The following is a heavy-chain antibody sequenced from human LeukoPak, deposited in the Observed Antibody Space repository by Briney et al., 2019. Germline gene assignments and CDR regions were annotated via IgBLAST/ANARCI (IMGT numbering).Heavy chain of an antibody. Sequence: GGSLRLSCAASGFTVSSNYMSWVRQAPGKGLEWVSVIYSGGSTYYADSVKGRFTISRDNSKNTLYLQMNSLRAEDTAVYYCARGTTYYDILTGYRPSYYYGMDAWGQGTTVTVSS. J-gene: IGHJ6*02. V-gene: IGHV3-66*01. CDR1: GFTVSSNY. D-gene: IGHD3-9*01. CDR2: IYSGGST. CDR3: ARGTTYYDILTGYRPSYYYGMDA.